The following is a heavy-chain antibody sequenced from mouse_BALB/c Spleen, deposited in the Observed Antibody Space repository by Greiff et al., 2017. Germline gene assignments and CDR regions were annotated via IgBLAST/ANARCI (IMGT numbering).Heavy chain of an antibody. J-gene: IGHJ3*01. CDR3: TRENGDLIAY. CDR1: GYTFTSYY. CDR2: INPSNGGT. Sequence: QVQLQQPGAELVKPGASVKLSCKASGYTFTSYYMYWVKQRPGQGLEWIGGINPSNGGTNFNEKFKSKATLTVDKSSSTAYMQLSSLTSEYSAVYYCTRENGDLIAYWGQGTLVTVSA. V-gene: IGHV1S81*02.